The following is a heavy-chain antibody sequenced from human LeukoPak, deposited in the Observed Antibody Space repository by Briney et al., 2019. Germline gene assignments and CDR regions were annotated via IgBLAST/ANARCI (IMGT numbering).Heavy chain of an antibody. CDR3: ARDLGTDSYGLYYYYGMDV. V-gene: IGHV1-18*01. CDR1: GYTFTSYG. CDR2: ISAYNGNT. Sequence: GASVKVSCKASGYTFTSYGISWVRQAPGQGLEWMGWISAYNGNTNYAQKLQGRVTMTTDTSTSTAYMELRSLRSDDTAVYYCARDLGTDSYGLYYYYGMDVWGQGTTVTVSS. J-gene: IGHJ6*02. D-gene: IGHD5-18*01.